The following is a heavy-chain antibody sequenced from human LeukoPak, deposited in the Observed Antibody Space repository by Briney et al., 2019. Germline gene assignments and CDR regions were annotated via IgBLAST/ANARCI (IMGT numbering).Heavy chain of an antibody. CDR2: IYTSGST. CDR1: GGSISSGSYY. D-gene: IGHD4-17*01. CDR3: ASDALGSSSYGDYEGNNWFDP. V-gene: IGHV4-61*02. J-gene: IGHJ5*02. Sequence: SETLSLTCTVSGGSISSGSYYWSWIRQPAGKGLEWIGRIYTSGSTNYNPSLKSRVTISVDTSKNQFSLKLSSVTAADTAVYYCASDALGSSSYGDYEGNNWFDPWGQGTLVTVSS.